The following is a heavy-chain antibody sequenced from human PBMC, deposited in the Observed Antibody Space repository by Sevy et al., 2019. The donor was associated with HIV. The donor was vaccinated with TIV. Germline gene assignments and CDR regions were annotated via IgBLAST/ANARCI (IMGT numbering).Heavy chain of an antibody. CDR2: KNQDESEK. D-gene: IGHD3-22*01. CDR1: GFSFSTYW. Sequence: GGSLRLSCPASGFSFSTYWMHWVRQAQGKGLEWVAKKNQDESEKYYVASGKGRFTISRDNAKNSVYLEMNSLRPEDTAIYYCAKGNSGSFDYWGQGTLVTVSS. V-gene: IGHV3-7*01. J-gene: IGHJ4*02. CDR3: AKGNSGSFDY.